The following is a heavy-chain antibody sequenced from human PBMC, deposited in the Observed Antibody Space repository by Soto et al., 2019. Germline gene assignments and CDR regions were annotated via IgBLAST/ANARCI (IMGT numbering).Heavy chain of an antibody. D-gene: IGHD3-10*01. V-gene: IGHV1-24*01. CDR2: FDPEDGET. CDR1: GYTLTELS. Sequence: ASVKVSCKVSGYTLTELSMHWVRQAPGKRLEWMGGFDPEDGETIYAQKFQGRVTMTEDTSTDTAYMELSSLRSEDTAVYYCATDSYYYGSGSYYFDYWGQGTLVTVSS. J-gene: IGHJ4*02. CDR3: ATDSYYYGSGSYYFDY.